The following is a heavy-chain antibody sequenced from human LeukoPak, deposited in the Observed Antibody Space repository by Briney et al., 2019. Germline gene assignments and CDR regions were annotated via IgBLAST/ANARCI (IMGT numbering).Heavy chain of an antibody. D-gene: IGHD6-19*01. CDR3: ATARGGSSGWYDYYYYYGMDV. CDR2: FDSEDGEK. Sequence: ASVKVSCKVSGYTLTELSMHWVRQAPGKGLGWMGGFDSEDGEKIYAQKYQGRVTMTEDTSTDTAYMELSSLRSEDTAVYYCATARGGSSGWYDYYYYYGMDVWGQGTTVTVSS. V-gene: IGHV1-24*01. CDR1: GYTLTELS. J-gene: IGHJ6*02.